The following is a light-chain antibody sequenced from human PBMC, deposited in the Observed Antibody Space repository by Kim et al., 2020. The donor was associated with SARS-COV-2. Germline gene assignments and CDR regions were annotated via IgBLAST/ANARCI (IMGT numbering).Light chain of an antibody. CDR3: SSFTSSTTWV. CDR1: SSDVGGYIH. CDR2: DVS. V-gene: IGLV2-14*04. Sequence: QSSTSSCTGTSSDVGGYIHVSWYQQHPGKAPKRIIYDVSKRPSGASDRFSGSKSANTASLTISGLQAEDEAVYYCSSFTSSTTWVFGGGTKLTVL. J-gene: IGLJ3*02.